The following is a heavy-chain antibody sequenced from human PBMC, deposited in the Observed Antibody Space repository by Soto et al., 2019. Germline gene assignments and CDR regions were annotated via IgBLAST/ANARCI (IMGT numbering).Heavy chain of an antibody. CDR3: ARGDREDILVVVGARPGEYGIDI. D-gene: IGHD2-15*01. CDR1: GFPFRNHP. V-gene: IGHV3-30-3*01. J-gene: IGHJ6*02. CDR2: MAYDESNA. Sequence: QVQLVESGGGVVQPGGPVNLSGAASGFPFRNHPSHWVRRVQGKGLECRAVMAYDESNAFYGDSVKGRFTSSRDNSKNTLYLHMNSLRSEDTGVYYCARGDREDILVVVGARPGEYGIDIWGQGTTVTVSS.